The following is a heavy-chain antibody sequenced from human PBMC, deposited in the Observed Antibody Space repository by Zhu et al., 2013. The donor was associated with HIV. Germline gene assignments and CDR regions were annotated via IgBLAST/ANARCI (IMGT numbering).Heavy chain of an antibody. CDR2: IVVGSGNT. Sequence: QMQLVQSGPEVKKPGTSVKVSCKASGFTFTSSAVQWVRQARGQRLEWIGWIVVGSGNTNYAQKFQERVTITRDMSTSTAYMELSSLRSEDTAVYYCAAEERSLRFLAPRGWFDPWGQGTLVTVSS. J-gene: IGHJ5*02. V-gene: IGHV1-58*01. D-gene: IGHD3-3*01. CDR3: AAEERSLRFLAPRGWFDP. CDR1: GFTFTSSA.